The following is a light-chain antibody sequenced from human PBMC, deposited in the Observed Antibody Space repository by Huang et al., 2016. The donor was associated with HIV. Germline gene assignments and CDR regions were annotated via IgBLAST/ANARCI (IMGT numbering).Light chain of an antibody. CDR2: AAS. CDR1: QNINTN. V-gene: IGKV3-15*01. Sequence: EIVMTQSPGTLSVAPGERATLSCRASQNINTNLDWVQQKPGQAPRLLISAASTRTSDFPARFSGSGSRTEFTLTISSLQSEDIAVYYCQQYNDLPRSFGQGTKVEIK. J-gene: IGKJ1*01. CDR3: QQYNDLPRS.